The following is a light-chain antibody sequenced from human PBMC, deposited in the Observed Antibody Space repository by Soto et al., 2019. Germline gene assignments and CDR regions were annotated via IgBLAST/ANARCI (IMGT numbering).Light chain of an antibody. CDR3: QQFHYWWT. V-gene: IGKV3-20*01. CDR2: RTS. J-gene: IGKJ1*01. CDR1: QSVSSSY. Sequence: EIVLTQSPGTLSLSPGERATLSCRASQSVSSSYLAWYQQKPGQAPRLLIYRTSNRATGIPDRFSGSGSGTDFTLTISRLEPEDFAFYYCQQFHYWWTFGQGTNVEIK.